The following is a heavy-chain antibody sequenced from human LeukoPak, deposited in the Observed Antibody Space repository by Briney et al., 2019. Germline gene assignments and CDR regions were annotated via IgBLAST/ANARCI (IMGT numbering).Heavy chain of an antibody. CDR1: GFTFSSNG. CDR3: ARLTGSYLDY. CDR2: IWYDGSKK. V-gene: IGHV3-33*01. D-gene: IGHD7-27*01. Sequence: GGSLRLSCAASGFTFSSNGMHWVRQAPGKGLEWVALIWYDGSKKYYADSVKGRFTISRDNSNNMLYLQMNSLRAEDTAVFYCARLTGSYLDYWGQGTLVTVSS. J-gene: IGHJ4*02.